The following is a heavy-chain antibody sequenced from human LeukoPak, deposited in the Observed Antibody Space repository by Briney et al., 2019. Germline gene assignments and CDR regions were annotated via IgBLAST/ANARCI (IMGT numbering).Heavy chain of an antibody. J-gene: IGHJ4*02. CDR1: GGSFSLYH. D-gene: IGHD6-25*01. CDR2: VNRWGST. Sequence: SKTLSLTCAVYGGSFSLYHWSWIRQSPGKGLEWIGEVNRWGSTNYNPSLESRVTISVDRSKNQFSLNLRSLTAADTAVYYCATDSQSSVYYFWGQGALVTVSS. CDR3: ATDSQSSVYYF. V-gene: IGHV4-34*01.